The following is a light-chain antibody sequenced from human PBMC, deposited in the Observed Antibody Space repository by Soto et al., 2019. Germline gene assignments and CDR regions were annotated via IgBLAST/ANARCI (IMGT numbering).Light chain of an antibody. J-gene: IGKJ4*01. CDR3: QQRTNWPLT. CDR1: QSVSSY. CDR2: DAS. Sequence: EIVMTHSPAILSVSPRERATLSFRASQSVSSYVAWYQQKPGQAPRLLIYDASNRATGIPARFSGSGSGTDFTLTISSLEPEDFGVYYCQQRTNWPLTFGGGTKVDI. V-gene: IGKV3-11*01.